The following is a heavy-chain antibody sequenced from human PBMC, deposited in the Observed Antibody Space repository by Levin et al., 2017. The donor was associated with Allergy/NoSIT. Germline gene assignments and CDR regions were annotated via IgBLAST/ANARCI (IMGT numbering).Heavy chain of an antibody. Sequence: ASVKVSCKASGDTFSSYTTNWVRQTPGQGLEWMGGIIPIFGTTNYARRFQGRLTITADKSTRTTYMELSGLRSEDTAVYYFASPQVNGATTESYYWGQGTLVTVSS. CDR3: ASPQVNGATTESYY. J-gene: IGHJ4*02. CDR2: IIPIFGTT. CDR1: GDTFSSYT. V-gene: IGHV1-69*06. D-gene: IGHD5-24*01.